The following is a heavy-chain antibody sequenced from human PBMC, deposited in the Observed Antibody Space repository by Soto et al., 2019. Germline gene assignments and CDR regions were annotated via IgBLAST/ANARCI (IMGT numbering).Heavy chain of an antibody. J-gene: IGHJ5*02. CDR1: GGTFSSYA. D-gene: IGHD2-15*01. V-gene: IGHV1-69*13. Sequence: SVKVSCKASGGTFSSYAISWVRQAPGQGLEWMGGIIPIFGTANYAQKFQGRVTITADESTSTTYMELSSLRSEGTAVYYCARGEDCSGGSCYSQLRYNWFDPWGQGTLVTVSS. CDR3: ARGEDCSGGSCYSQLRYNWFDP. CDR2: IIPIFGTA.